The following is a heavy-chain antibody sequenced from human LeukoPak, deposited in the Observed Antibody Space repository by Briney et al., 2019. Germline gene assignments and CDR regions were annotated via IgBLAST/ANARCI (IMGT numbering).Heavy chain of an antibody. CDR1: GYSISSGYY. CDR2: IYHSGST. Sequence: SETLSLTCTVSGYSISSGYYWGWIRQPPGKGLEWIGSIYHSGSTYYNPSLKSRVTISVDTSKNQFSLKLTSVTAADTAVYYCAREGGQWLERNFDYWGQGALVTVSS. J-gene: IGHJ4*02. V-gene: IGHV4-38-2*02. CDR3: AREGGQWLERNFDY. D-gene: IGHD6-19*01.